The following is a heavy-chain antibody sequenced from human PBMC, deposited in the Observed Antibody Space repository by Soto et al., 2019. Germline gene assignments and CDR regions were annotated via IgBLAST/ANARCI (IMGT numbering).Heavy chain of an antibody. V-gene: IGHV3-11*06. Sequence: QVQLVESGGGLDKPGGSLRLSCAASGFTFSDYYMSWIRQAPGRGLEWVSYISSSSRYTNYADSVEGRFTISRDNAKNSLYLQMNSLRAEDTAVYYCARGHLCRAAEVDYWGQGALVTVSS. J-gene: IGHJ4*02. CDR2: ISSSSRYT. D-gene: IGHD2-15*01. CDR1: GFTFSDYY. CDR3: ARGHLCRAAEVDY.